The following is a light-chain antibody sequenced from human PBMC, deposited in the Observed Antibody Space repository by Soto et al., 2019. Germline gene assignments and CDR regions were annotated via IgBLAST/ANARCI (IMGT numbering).Light chain of an antibody. CDR1: YSNIGTNF. V-gene: IGLV1-51*01. CDR2: DTD. Sequence: QSVLTQPPSVSAAPGQKVTISCSGTYSNIGTNFVSWYHQLPGAAPKLLIYDTDKRPSGIPDRFSASKSGTSATLGIAGLQTGDEADYYCGAWDNRLSALVFGGGTKLTVL. CDR3: GAWDNRLSALV. J-gene: IGLJ2*01.